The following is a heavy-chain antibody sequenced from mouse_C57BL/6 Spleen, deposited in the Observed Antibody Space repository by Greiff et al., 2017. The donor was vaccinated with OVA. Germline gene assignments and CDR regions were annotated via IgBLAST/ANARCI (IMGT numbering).Heavy chain of an antibody. V-gene: IGHV1-69*01. J-gene: IGHJ1*03. Sequence: QVQLQQPGAELVMPGASVKLSCKASGYTFTSYWMHWVKQRPGQGLEWIGEIDPSDSYTNYNQKFKGKSTLTVDKSSSTAYMQLSSLTSEDSAVYYCARYLGNWYFDVWGTGTTVTVSS. CDR1: GYTFTSYW. CDR3: ARYLGNWYFDV. D-gene: IGHD4-1*01. CDR2: IDPSDSYT.